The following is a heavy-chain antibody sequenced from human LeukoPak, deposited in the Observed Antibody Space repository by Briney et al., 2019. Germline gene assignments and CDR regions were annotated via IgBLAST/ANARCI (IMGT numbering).Heavy chain of an antibody. V-gene: IGHV3-30*02. CDR3: AKDFDGYSYGILNT. J-gene: IGHJ5*02. D-gene: IGHD5-18*01. Sequence: PGGSVRLSCAASGFTFSIYGMHWVRQAPGKGLEWVAFIRIDGKNKYYGDSVKGRITISRDNSQNTLYLQVNSLRAEDTAVYYCAKDFDGYSYGILNTWGQGTLVTVSS. CDR1: GFTFSIYG. CDR2: IRIDGKNK.